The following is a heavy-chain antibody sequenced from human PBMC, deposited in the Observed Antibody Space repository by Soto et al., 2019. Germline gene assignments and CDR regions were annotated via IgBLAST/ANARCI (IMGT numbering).Heavy chain of an antibody. CDR2: IYYSGST. D-gene: IGHD6-13*01. J-gene: IGHJ3*02. CDR1: GGSVSSGIYY. V-gene: IGHV4-61*01. Sequence: SETLSLTCTVSGGSVSSGIYYWSWIRQPPGKGLELIGCIYYSGSTNYNPSLKSRVTLSVDTSKNQFSLKLSSVTTADTAVYYCARVPGRSSWYGGRGYDAFDIWGQGTMVTVSS. CDR3: ARVPGRSSWYGGRGYDAFDI.